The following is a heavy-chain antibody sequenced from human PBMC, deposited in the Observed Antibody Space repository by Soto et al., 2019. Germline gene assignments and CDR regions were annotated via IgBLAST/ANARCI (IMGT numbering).Heavy chain of an antibody. CDR3: ARDNGVGP. CDR2: IDSSGST. V-gene: IGHV4-30-4*01. CDR1: GGSISSGDYY. D-gene: IGHD3-10*01. Sequence: QVQLQESGPGLVKPSQTLSLTCTVSGGSISSGDYYWSWIRQTPGKGLEWIGYIDSSGSTYYNSSLKRLVNITLDTSTNQFSLKPTSETAADTAVYYCARDNGVGPWGQGTLVTVSS. J-gene: IGHJ5*02.